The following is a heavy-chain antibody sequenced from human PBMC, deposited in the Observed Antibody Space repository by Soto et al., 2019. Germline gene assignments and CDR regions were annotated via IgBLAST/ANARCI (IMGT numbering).Heavy chain of an antibody. Sequence: SETLSLTCTVSGGSTSSYYWSWIRQPAGKGLEWIGRIYTSGSTNYNPSLKSRVTMSVDTSKNQFSLKLSSVTAADTAVYYCARDYRGYSYGPYYFDYWGQGTLVTVSS. CDR2: IYTSGST. CDR3: ARDYRGYSYGPYYFDY. V-gene: IGHV4-4*07. D-gene: IGHD5-18*01. CDR1: GGSTSSYY. J-gene: IGHJ4*02.